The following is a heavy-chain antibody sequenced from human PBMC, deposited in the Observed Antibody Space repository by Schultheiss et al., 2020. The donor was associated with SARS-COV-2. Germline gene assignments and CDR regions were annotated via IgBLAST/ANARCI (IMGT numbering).Heavy chain of an antibody. CDR1: GFTFSTFA. V-gene: IGHV3-23*01. J-gene: IGHJ5*02. D-gene: IGHD3-22*01. CDR2: ISGSGGST. CDR3: AKGNYYDSSGPWNWFDP. Sequence: GGSLRLSCAGSGFTFSTFAMHWVRQAPGKGLEWVSAISGSGGSTYYADSVKGRFTISRDNAKNSLYLQMNSLRAEDTALYYCAKGNYYDSSGPWNWFDPWGQGTLVTVSS.